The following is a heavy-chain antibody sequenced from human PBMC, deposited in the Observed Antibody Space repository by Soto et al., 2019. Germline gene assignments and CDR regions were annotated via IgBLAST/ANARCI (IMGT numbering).Heavy chain of an antibody. CDR2: IERDDDDK. V-gene: IGHV2-70*13. Sequence: SGPTLVNPTETLTLTCTFSGFSITSPGMSVSWIRQPPGRALEWLALIERDDDDKYYSTSLKTRLTISKDTRKNQVVLTMANMDPADTATYYCARSIRGPRKLNGMDVWGQGTTVTVS. CDR1: GFSITSPGMS. D-gene: IGHD1-20*01. CDR3: ARSIRGPRKLNGMDV. J-gene: IGHJ6*02.